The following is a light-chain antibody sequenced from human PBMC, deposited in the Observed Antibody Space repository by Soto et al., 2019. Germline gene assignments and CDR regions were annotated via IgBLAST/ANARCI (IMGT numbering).Light chain of an antibody. J-gene: IGKJ5*01. CDR2: DAS. Sequence: EVVLTQSPATLSLSPGGRATLSCRASQSVGLSLAWYQQKPGQAPRLLIYDASERASGILARFSGSGSGTDFTLTISSLEPEDFALYYCQQRNTWPPITFGQGTRLEIK. V-gene: IGKV3-11*01. CDR3: QQRNTWPPIT. CDR1: QSVGLS.